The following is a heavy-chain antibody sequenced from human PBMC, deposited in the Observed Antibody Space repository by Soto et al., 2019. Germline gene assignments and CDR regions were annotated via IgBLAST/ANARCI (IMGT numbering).Heavy chain of an antibody. V-gene: IGHV3-53*01. CDR1: GFTVSSNF. CDR2: IYTGGST. Sequence: QVVESGGGLIQPGGSLRLSCAASGFTVSSNFMTWVRQAPGKGLEWVSVIYTGGSTYYTDSVKGRFTISRDNFKNTVYLHMNSLRAEDTALYYCARGGPTYWCDPWGEGTLVTVSS. CDR3: ARGGPTYWCDP. J-gene: IGHJ5*02. D-gene: IGHD1-1*01.